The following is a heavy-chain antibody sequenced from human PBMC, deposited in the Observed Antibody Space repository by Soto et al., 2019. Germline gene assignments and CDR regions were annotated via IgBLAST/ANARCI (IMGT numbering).Heavy chain of an antibody. CDR2: IKTKTEGGTT. V-gene: IGHV3-15*07. D-gene: IGHD2-21*02. CDR1: GLTLSNAW. CDR3: TADQVVTSDYAMEV. Sequence: GGSLRLSCAASGLTLSNAWMNWVREAPGKGLEWVGRIKTKTEGGTTDYAAPVKGRFTISRDDSKNTLYLQMNSLKTEDTAVYYCTADQVVTSDYAMEVWGQGTTVTVSS. J-gene: IGHJ6*02.